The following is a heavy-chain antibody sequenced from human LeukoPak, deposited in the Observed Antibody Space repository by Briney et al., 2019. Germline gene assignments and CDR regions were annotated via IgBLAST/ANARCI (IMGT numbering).Heavy chain of an antibody. D-gene: IGHD6-13*01. CDR1: EFTFSDYY. CDR2: ISTSGNTI. Sequence: PGGSLRLSCATSEFTFSDYYMSWIRQAPGKGLEWVSYISTSGNTIYYADSVKGRFTISRDNAKNSLYLQMNSLRAEDTAVYYCAKDRGIAAAGTDPHFDYWGQGTLVTVSS. J-gene: IGHJ4*02. V-gene: IGHV3-11*01. CDR3: AKDRGIAAAGTDPHFDY.